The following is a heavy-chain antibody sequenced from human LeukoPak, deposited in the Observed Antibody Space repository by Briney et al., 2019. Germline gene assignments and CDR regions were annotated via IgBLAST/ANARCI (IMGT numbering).Heavy chain of an antibody. Sequence: ASVKVSCKASGYTFTSYDINWVRQATGQGLEWMGWMNPNSGNTGYAQKFQGRVTMTRNTSISTAYMELSSLRSEDTAVYYCARGFHDRTRSNRIAAAGTGRLRYYYYYMDVWGKGTTVTVSS. CDR2: MNPNSGNT. CDR3: ARGFHDRTRSNRIAAAGTGRLRYYYYYMDV. J-gene: IGHJ6*03. V-gene: IGHV1-8*01. D-gene: IGHD6-13*01. CDR1: GYTFTSYD.